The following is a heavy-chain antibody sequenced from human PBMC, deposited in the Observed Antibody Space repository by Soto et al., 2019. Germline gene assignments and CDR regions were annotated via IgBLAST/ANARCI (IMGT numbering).Heavy chain of an antibody. CDR3: ARGHSTLEWYHYYYYYMDV. D-gene: IGHD3-3*01. CDR1: GGYISSYY. V-gene: IGHV4-59*08. J-gene: IGHJ6*03. Sequence: SETLSLTCTVSGGYISSYYWSWIRQHTGKGLEWIGYIYYSGSTNYNPSLKSRVTISVDTSKNQFSLKLSSVTAADTAVYYCARGHSTLEWYHYYYYYMDVWGKGTTVTVSS. CDR2: IYYSGST.